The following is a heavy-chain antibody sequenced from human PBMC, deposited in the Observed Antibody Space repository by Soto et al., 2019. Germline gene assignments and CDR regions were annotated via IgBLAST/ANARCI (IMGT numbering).Heavy chain of an antibody. CDR2: INPNSGGT. D-gene: IGHD3-9*01. J-gene: IGHJ4*02. Sequence: ASVKVSCKASGYTFTGYYMHWVRQAPGQGLEWMGWINPNSGGTNYAQKFQGWVTMTRDTSISTAYMELSRLRSDDTAVYYCARGLYYDILTGYYSSFDYWGQGTLVTVS. CDR1: GYTFTGYY. CDR3: ARGLYYDILTGYYSSFDY. V-gene: IGHV1-2*04.